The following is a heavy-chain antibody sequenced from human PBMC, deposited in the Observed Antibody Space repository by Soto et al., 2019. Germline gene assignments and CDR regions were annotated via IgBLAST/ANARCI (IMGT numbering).Heavy chain of an antibody. J-gene: IGHJ6*03. CDR3: ARHGDSSWYNYYYYMDV. D-gene: IGHD6-13*01. Sequence: SETLSLTCTVSGGSISSYYWSWIRQPPGKGLEWIGYIYYSGSTNYNPSLKSRVTISVDTSKNQFSLKLSSVTAADTAVYYCARHGDSSWYNYYYYMDVWGKGTTVTVSS. V-gene: IGHV4-59*08. CDR1: GGSISSYY. CDR2: IYYSGST.